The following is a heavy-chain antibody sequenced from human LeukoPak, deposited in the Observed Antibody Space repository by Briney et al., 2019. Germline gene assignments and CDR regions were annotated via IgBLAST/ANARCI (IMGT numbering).Heavy chain of an antibody. CDR2: INPNSGGT. J-gene: IGHJ4*02. CDR3: AKALRERVSSASFDY. CDR1: GYTFTGYY. Sequence: GASVKVSCKASGYTFTGYYMHWVRQAPGQGLEWMGWINPNSGGTNYAQKFQGRVTMTRDTSISTAYMELSRLRSDDTAVYYCAKALRERVSSASFDYWGQGTLVTVSS. V-gene: IGHV1-2*02. D-gene: IGHD2-15*01.